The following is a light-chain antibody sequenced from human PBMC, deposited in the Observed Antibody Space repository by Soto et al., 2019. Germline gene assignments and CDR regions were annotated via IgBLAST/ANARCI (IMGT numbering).Light chain of an antibody. V-gene: IGLV2-14*01. CDR3: SSYTSSSTLV. CDR2: DVS. CDR1: SSDVGGYNY. J-gene: IGLJ3*02. Sequence: QSALTQPASVSGSPGQSITISCTGTSSDVGGYNYVSWYQQHTGKAPKLMIYDVSNRPSGVSNRFSGSKSGNTASLTISGLQAEDEAEYYCSSYTSSSTLVFGGGTKLTVL.